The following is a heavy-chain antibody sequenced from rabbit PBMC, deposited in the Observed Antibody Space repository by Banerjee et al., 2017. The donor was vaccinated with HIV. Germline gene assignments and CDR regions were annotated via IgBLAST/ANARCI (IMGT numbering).Heavy chain of an antibody. CDR3: ARGDYGDYGRFNL. Sequence: AESGGDLVKPAGSLTPPCPASGFSFSSSYWVCWGRQAPGKGVEWTACIYAGSSGATDYARWAKGRFSISKTSSSTVTLQLTSMTAADTAAYFCARGDYGDYGRFNLWGPGTLVTVS. J-gene: IGHJ4*01. D-gene: IGHD2-1*01. CDR2: IYAGSSGAT. CDR1: GFSFSSSYW. V-gene: IGHV1S45*01.